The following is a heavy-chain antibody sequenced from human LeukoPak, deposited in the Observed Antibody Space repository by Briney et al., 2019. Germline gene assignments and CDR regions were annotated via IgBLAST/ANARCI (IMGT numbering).Heavy chain of an antibody. J-gene: IGHJ4*02. V-gene: IGHV3-23*01. CDR2: ISGSGGST. D-gene: IGHD6-13*01. Sequence: GGSLRLSCAASGFTFSSYAMSWVRQAPGKGLEWVSAISGSGGSTYYADSVKGRFTISRDNSKNTLYLQMNSLIAEDTAVYYCAKCGRGQQLALLIPVFDYWGQGTLVTVSS. CDR1: GFTFSSYA. CDR3: AKCGRGQQLALLIPVFDY.